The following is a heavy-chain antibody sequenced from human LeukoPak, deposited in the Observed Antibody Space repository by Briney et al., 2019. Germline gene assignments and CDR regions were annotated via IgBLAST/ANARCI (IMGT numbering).Heavy chain of an antibody. D-gene: IGHD4-17*01. J-gene: IGHJ6*02. CDR3: ARHASVPGDYVIEWNYYYGMDV. CDR2: IYYSGST. CDR1: GGSISSYY. Sequence: SETLSLTCTVSGGSISSYYWGWIRQPPGKGLEWIGSIYYSGSTYYNPSLKSRVTISVDTSKNQFSLKLSSVTAADTAVYYCARHASVPGDYVIEWNYYYGMDVWGQGTTVTVSS. V-gene: IGHV4-39*01.